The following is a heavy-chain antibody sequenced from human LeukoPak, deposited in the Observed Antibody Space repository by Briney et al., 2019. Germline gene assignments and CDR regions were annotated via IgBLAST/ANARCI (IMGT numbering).Heavy chain of an antibody. CDR3: AKDRGRVVGNFDY. Sequence: GGSLRLSCVEPRFTFRSYGMRSVCQAPGKGLEWVAFIRYDGSNKYYADSVKGRFTISRDNSKNTLYLQMSSLRAEDRAVYYCAKDRGRVVGNFDYWGQGTLVTVSS. CDR1: RFTFRSYG. D-gene: IGHD2-2*01. V-gene: IGHV3-30*02. CDR2: IRYDGSNK. J-gene: IGHJ4*02.